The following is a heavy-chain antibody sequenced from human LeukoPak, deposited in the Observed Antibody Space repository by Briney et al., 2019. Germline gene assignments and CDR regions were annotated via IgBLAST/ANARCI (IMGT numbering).Heavy chain of an antibody. Sequence: PGGSPRLSCTPSGFTSADYAISSFRQALGKGLEWVGFIISKAYGGTTEYAASGKGRFTISRDDSKSIAYLQMNSLKTEDTAVYYCTRAGYSSGWPLKFDYWGQGTLVSV. CDR1: GFTSADYA. CDR3: TRAGYSSGWPLKFDY. D-gene: IGHD6-19*01. V-gene: IGHV3-49*03. J-gene: IGHJ4*02. CDR2: IISKAYGGTT.